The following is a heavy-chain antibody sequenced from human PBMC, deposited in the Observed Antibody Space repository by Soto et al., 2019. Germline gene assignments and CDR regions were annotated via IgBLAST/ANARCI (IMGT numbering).Heavy chain of an antibody. V-gene: IGHV1-46*03. CDR3: SISTADFDC. J-gene: IGHJ4*01. CDR1: GYTFINYY. D-gene: IGHD3-9*01. CDR2: INPRDGST. Sequence: GASLKVSCKASGYTFINYYIHWVRQAPGRGLEWMGIINPRDGSTNYAQKFQGRITMTRDTSTSTVYMELSSLRSDDTAVYYCSISTADFDCWGRGSLVTVSS.